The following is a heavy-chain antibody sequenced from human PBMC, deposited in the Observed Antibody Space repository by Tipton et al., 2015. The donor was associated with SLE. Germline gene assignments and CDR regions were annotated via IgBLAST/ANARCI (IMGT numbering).Heavy chain of an antibody. J-gene: IGHJ5*02. Sequence: TLSLTCSVSGSSISSYHWGWIRQPPGKGLEWMGSIFHSGDVYYNPSVKSRVTISIETSRNQFSLKLTSVTAADTAVYYCARLEDPFGIFGVPKGWFDPWGQGTLVTVSS. V-gene: IGHV4-38-2*01. CDR2: IFHSGDV. CDR1: GSSISSYH. D-gene: IGHD3-3*01. CDR3: ARLEDPFGIFGVPKGWFDP.